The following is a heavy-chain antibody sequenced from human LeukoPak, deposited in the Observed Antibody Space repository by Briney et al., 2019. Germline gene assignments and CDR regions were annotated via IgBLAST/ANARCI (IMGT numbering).Heavy chain of an antibody. D-gene: IGHD1-26*01. Sequence: SETLSLTCTVSGGSISSSSYYWGWIRQPPGRGLEWIGSIYYSGSTYYNPSLKSRVTISVDTSKNQFSLNLSLVTGAATAVYYCERHEAGATFDYWGQGTLVTVSS. CDR3: ERHEAGATFDY. J-gene: IGHJ4*02. CDR1: GGSISSSSYY. V-gene: IGHV4-39*01. CDR2: IYYSGST.